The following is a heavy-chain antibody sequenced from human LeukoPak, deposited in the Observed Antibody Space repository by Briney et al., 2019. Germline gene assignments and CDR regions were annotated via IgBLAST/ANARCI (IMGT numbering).Heavy chain of an antibody. CDR3: ARDQRLWFGELPGQY. CDR1: GYTLTELS. J-gene: IGHJ4*02. D-gene: IGHD3-10*01. V-gene: IGHV1-46*01. Sequence: GASVKVSCKVSGYTLTELSMHWVRQAPGQGLEWMGIINPSGGSTSYAQKFQGRVTMTRDTSTSTVYMELSSLRSEDTAVYYCARDQRLWFGELPGQYWGQGTLVTVSS. CDR2: INPSGGST.